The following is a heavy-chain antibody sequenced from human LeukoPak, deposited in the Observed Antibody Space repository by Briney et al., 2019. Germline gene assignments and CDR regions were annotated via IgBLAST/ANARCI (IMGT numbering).Heavy chain of an antibody. CDR3: ARRGAVAATYYYDY. D-gene: IGHD6-19*01. CDR1: GFTFSSYW. J-gene: IGHJ4*02. CDR2: INGDGRTT. V-gene: IGHV3-74*01. Sequence: GGSLRLSCAASGFTFSSYWMHRVRQAPGKGLMWVSRINGDGRTTNYADSVQGRFTISRDNAKNTLYLQMNSLTAEDTAVYYCARRGAVAATYYYDYWGQGTLVTVSS.